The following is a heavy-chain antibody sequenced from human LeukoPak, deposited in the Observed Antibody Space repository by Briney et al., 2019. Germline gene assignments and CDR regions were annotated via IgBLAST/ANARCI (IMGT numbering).Heavy chain of an antibody. CDR3: ARGISGASIFGVVNSYYFDY. J-gene: IGHJ4*02. D-gene: IGHD3-3*01. CDR1: GYTFTSYY. Sequence: GASVKVSCKASGYTFTSYYMHWVRQAPGQGLEWMGWINTNTGNPTYAQGFTGRFVFSLDTSVSTAYLQISSLKAEVTAVYYCARGISGASIFGVVNSYYFDYWGQGTLVTVSS. CDR2: INTNTGNP. V-gene: IGHV7-4-1*02.